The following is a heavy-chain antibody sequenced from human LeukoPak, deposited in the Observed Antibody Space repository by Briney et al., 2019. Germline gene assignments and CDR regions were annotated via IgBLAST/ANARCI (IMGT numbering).Heavy chain of an antibody. CDR2: IYYSGST. D-gene: IGHD4-11*01. CDR3: AKAPTVTTLDY. CDR1: GGSISSYY. J-gene: IGHJ4*02. Sequence: SETLSLTCTVSGGSISSYYWGWIRQPPGKGLEWIGYIYYSGSTNYNPSLKSRVTISVDTFKNQFSLKLSSVTAADTAVYYCAKAPTVTTLDYWGQGTLVTVSS. V-gene: IGHV4-59*08.